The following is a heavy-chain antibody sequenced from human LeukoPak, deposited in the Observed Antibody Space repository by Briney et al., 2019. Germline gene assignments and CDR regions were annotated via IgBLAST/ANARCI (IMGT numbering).Heavy chain of an antibody. CDR1: GFTFSSYA. V-gene: IGHV3-23*01. D-gene: IGHD5/OR15-5a*01. CDR3: SNTVSGTPEY. Sequence: PGGSLRLSCAASGFTFSSYAMTWVRQAPGKGLEWVSVISGSGDSTYYADSVKGRFTISRENSKNTLYLQMNSLRADDTAVYYCSNTVSGTPEYWGQGTLVTVSS. J-gene: IGHJ4*02. CDR2: ISGSGDST.